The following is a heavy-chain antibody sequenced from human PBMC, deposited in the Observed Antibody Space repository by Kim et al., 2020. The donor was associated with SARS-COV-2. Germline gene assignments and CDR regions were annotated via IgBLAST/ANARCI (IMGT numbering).Heavy chain of an antibody. CDR2: IRSKPNNYAT. CDR3: SRHSGKHGDRGFDN. D-gene: IGHD4-17*01. CDR1: GFTFSASA. V-gene: IGHV3-73*01. Sequence: GGSLRLSCAASGFTFSASAMHWVRQASGKGLEWVGRIRSKPNNYATSYAASVTGRFTISRDDSTNTVYLQMDSLKTDDTAVYFCSRHSGKHGDRGFDNWGQGTLVTVS. J-gene: IGHJ4*02.